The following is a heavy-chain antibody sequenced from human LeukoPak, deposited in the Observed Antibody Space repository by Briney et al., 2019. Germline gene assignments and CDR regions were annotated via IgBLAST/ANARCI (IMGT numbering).Heavy chain of an antibody. D-gene: IGHD6-13*01. Sequence: PGGSLRLSCAAAGFTFSSYAMHWVRQAPGEGLEWVAVISYDGSNKYYADSVKGRFTISRDNSKNTLYLQMNSLRAEDTAVYYCARDGADRSWLEFFDYWGQGPLVTVSS. CDR1: GFTFSSYA. CDR2: ISYDGSNK. CDR3: ARDGADRSWLEFFDY. J-gene: IGHJ4*02. V-gene: IGHV3-30*04.